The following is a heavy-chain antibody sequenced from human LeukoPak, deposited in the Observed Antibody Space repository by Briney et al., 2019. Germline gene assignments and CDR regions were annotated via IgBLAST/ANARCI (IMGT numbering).Heavy chain of an antibody. D-gene: IGHD3-10*01. V-gene: IGHV3-7*01. CDR2: IKQDGSEK. J-gene: IGHJ4*02. CDR1: GFTFSRYW. Sequence: SGGSLRLSCAASGFTFSRYWMSWVRQAPGKGLEWVANIKQDGSEKYYVDSVKGRFTISRDNAKNSLYLQMNSLRAEDTAVYYCARDPRYYYGSGSYSDYWGQGTLVTVSS. CDR3: ARDPRYYYGSGSYSDY.